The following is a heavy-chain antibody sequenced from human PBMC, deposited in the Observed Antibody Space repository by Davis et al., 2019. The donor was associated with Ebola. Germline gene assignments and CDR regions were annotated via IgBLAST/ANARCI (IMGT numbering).Heavy chain of an antibody. J-gene: IGHJ5*02. CDR3: ARLGGYDPLGYFDP. D-gene: IGHD5-12*01. CDR2: IFPDESYI. Sequence: GESLKTSCKGSGYSFTAYWIAWVRQLPGKGLEWMGVIFPDESYIKYSPSFQGQVTISADTSINTAYLQWRSLKASDTAIYYCARLGGYDPLGYFDPWGQGTLVSVSS. V-gene: IGHV5-51*01. CDR1: GYSFTAYW.